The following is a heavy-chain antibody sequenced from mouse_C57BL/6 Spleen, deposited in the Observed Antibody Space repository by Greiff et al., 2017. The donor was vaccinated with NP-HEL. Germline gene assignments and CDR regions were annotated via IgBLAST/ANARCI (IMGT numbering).Heavy chain of an antibody. D-gene: IGHD1-1*01. V-gene: IGHV14-4*01. J-gene: IGHJ3*01. CDR1: GFNIKDDY. CDR3: TGYYGSSSFAY. CDR2: IDPENGDT. Sequence: VQLQQSGAELVRPGASVKLSCTASGFNIKDDYMHWVKQRPEQGLEWIGWIDPENGDTEYASKFQGKATITADTPSNTAYLQLSSLTSEDTAVYYCTGYYGSSSFAYWGQGTLVTVSA.